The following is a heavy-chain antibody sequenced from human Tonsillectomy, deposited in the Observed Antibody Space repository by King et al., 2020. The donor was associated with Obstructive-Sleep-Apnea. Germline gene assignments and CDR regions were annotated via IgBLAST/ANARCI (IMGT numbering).Heavy chain of an antibody. CDR3: ARDPSKYGDYDYYFDY. J-gene: IGHJ4*02. CDR2: ISYDGSNK. CDR1: GFTFNNYA. Sequence: VQLVESGGGVVQPGRSLRLSCAASGFTFNNYALHWVRRAPGKGLEWGAVISYDGSNKYYAVSVKGRFITSRDNSKSKLYLQINSLRGEDTAVYYCARDPSKYGDYDYYFDYWGQGALVTVSS. D-gene: IGHD4-17*01. V-gene: IGHV3-30-3*01.